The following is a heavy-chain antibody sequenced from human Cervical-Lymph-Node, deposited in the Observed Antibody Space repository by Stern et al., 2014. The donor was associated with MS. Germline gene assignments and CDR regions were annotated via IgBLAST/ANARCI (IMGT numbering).Heavy chain of an antibody. CDR1: GGSVGSGSYD. CDR2: IYTTGRT. D-gene: IGHD5-18*01. J-gene: IGHJ4*02. V-gene: IGHV4-61*02. Sequence: VQLVESGPGLVKPSQTLSLTCTVSGGSVGSGSYDWSWIRQPAGKGLEWIGRIYTTGRTYYNPSLKSRVSILIDTSKNQFSLKLTSVTAADTAVYYCARDKEDTNMAFRYFDNWGQGTLVTVSS. CDR3: ARDKEDTNMAFRYFDN.